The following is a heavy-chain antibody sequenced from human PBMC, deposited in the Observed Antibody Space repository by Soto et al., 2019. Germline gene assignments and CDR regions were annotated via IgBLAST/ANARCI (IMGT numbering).Heavy chain of an antibody. J-gene: IGHJ6*02. CDR3: ARARVGTVAGWYYAMDV. CDR1: GGSISSYY. CDR2: IYPSGTT. V-gene: IGHV4-4*07. D-gene: IGHD1-26*01. Sequence: QVQLQESGPGLVKPSETLSLTCTVSGGSISSYYWSWIRLPAGGGLEWIGRIYPSGTTNYNPSLKSRVTMSVDTSKNLFSLNLTSVTAADTALYFCARARVGTVAGWYYAMDVWGQGATVTVSS.